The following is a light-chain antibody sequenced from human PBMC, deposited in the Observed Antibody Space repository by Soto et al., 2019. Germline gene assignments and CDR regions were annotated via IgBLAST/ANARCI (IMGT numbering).Light chain of an antibody. J-gene: IGLJ1*01. CDR2: DVS. CDR1: SSDVGGSNY. V-gene: IGLV2-14*01. Sequence: QSALTQPASVSGSPGQSITISCIGTSSDVGGSNYVSWYQQHPGKAPKLMIYDVSNRPSGVSNRFSGSKSGNTASLTISGLQAEDEADYYCGSYTSSSTLYVFGTGTKVTVL. CDR3: GSYTSSSTLYV.